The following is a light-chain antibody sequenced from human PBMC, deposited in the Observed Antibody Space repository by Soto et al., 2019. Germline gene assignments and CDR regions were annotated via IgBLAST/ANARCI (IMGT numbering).Light chain of an antibody. Sequence: EIVLTQSPGTLSLSPGERATLSCRASQSVSSSYLAWYQQKPGQAPRLLIYGASSRATGIPDRFSGSGSGTDFTLTISSLQPEDFATYYCLQHNSYPPTFGGGTKVEIK. J-gene: IGKJ4*01. CDR1: QSVSSSY. CDR3: LQHNSYPPT. V-gene: IGKV3-20*01. CDR2: GAS.